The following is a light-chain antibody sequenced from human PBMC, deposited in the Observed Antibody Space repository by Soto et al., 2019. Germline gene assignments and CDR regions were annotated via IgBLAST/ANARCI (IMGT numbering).Light chain of an antibody. CDR2: QVS. J-gene: IGLJ1*01. CDR3: SSYTISSTYV. Sequence: QSVLTQPASVSGSPGQSITLSCTGTSSDVGTYNYVSWYQQHPGKAPKLMISQVSNRPSGVSNRFSGSKSGNTASLTISGLQAEDEADYYCSSYTISSTYVFGTGPKVTVL. CDR1: SSDVGTYNY. V-gene: IGLV2-14*01.